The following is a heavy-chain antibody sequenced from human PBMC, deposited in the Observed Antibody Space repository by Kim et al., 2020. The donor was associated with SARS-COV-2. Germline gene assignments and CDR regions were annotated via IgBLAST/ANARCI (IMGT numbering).Heavy chain of an antibody. V-gene: IGHV3-30*04. CDR3: ARARRYYDITNYFDY. D-gene: IGHD3-9*01. CDR1: GFTFSSYA. CDR2: ISYDGSNK. J-gene: IGHJ4*02. Sequence: GGSLRLSCAASGFTFSSYAMHWVRQAPGKGLEWVAVISYDGSNKYYADSVKGRFTISRDNSKNTLYLQMNSLRAEDTAVYYCARARRYYDITNYFDYWGQGTLVTVSS.